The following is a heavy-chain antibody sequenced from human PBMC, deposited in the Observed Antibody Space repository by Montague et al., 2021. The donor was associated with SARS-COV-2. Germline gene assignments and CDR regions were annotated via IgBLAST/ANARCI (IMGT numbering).Heavy chain of an antibody. V-gene: IGHV3-74*01. J-gene: IGHJ4*02. CDR1: GFPFRSYW. D-gene: IGHD3-10*01. CDR2: IRPDGTST. Sequence: FRRLSCAASGFPFRSYWMHWVRQVPGRGLVWVSRIRPDGTSTHYAASVKGRFVISRDNAKNTLSLEMTNLRVDDTAIYYCVRPLWFGDSDYYFDSWGQGTLVSVSS. CDR3: VRPLWFGDSDYYFDS.